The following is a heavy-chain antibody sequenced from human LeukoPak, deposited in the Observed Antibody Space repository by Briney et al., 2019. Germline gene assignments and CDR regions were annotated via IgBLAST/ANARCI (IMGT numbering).Heavy chain of an antibody. CDR2: INHSGST. CDR1: GGSFSGYY. V-gene: IGHV4-34*01. D-gene: IGHD2-15*01. Sequence: SETLSLTCAVYGGSFSGYYWSWSRQPPGKGLEWIGEINHSGSTNYNPSLKSRVTILVDTSKNQFSLKLSSVTAADTAVYYCARSPVGYCSGASCYRDYWGQGTLVTVSS. J-gene: IGHJ4*02. CDR3: ARSPVGYCSGASCYRDY.